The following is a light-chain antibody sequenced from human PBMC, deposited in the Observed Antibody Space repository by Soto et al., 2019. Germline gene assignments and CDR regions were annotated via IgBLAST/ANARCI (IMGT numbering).Light chain of an antibody. Sequence: QPVLTQSPSASASLGASVKLTCTLSSGHSSYAIAWHQQQPEQGPRYLMKLNSDGSHSKGDGMPDRFSGSSSGAERYLTISSLQSEEEADYYCQTWGTGPWVFGGGTKLTVL. J-gene: IGLJ3*02. CDR2: LNSDGSH. CDR3: QTWGTGPWV. CDR1: SGHSSYA. V-gene: IGLV4-69*01.